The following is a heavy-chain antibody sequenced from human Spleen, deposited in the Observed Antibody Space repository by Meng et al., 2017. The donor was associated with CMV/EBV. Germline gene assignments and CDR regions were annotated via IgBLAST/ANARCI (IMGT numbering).Heavy chain of an antibody. V-gene: IGHV3-30*02. CDR2: IRFDGSNK. CDR3: ANEPDSGDRDY. CDR1: GFTFSTYG. J-gene: IGHJ4*02. D-gene: IGHD4-17*01. Sequence: GESLKISCAASGFTFSTYGMHWVRQAPGKGLEWVAFIRFDGSNKYYVDSVKGRFTISRDNSKNTLYLLMNSLRADDTAVYYCANEPDSGDRDYWGQGTLVIVSS.